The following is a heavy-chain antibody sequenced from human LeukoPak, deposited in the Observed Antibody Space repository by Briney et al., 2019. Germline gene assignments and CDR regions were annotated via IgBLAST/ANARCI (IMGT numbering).Heavy chain of an antibody. CDR3: ARVSIRGDYVFRAFDI. D-gene: IGHD4-17*01. J-gene: IGHJ3*02. Sequence: GGSLRLSCAASGFTFSSYSMNWVRQAPGKGLEWVSSISSSSSYIYYADSVKGRFTISRDNAKNSLYLQMNSLRAEDTAVYYCARVSIRGDYVFRAFDIWGQGTMVTVSS. V-gene: IGHV3-21*01. CDR1: GFTFSSYS. CDR2: ISSSSSYI.